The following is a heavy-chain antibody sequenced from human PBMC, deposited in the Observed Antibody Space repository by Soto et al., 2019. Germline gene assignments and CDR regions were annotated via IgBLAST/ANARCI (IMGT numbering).Heavy chain of an antibody. V-gene: IGHV1-69*01. CDR2: IIPISETT. Sequence: QVQLVQSGAEVKKPGSSVKVSCKASGGTFSSYAISWVRQAPGQGLEWMGGIIPISETTNYAQKFQGRVTITADESKSTALMELSSLRSEDTAVYYCARSQGSSTSLEIYYYYYYGMDVWGQGTTVTVSS. J-gene: IGHJ6*02. CDR1: GGTFSSYA. CDR3: ARSQGSSTSLEIYYYYYYGMDV. D-gene: IGHD2-2*01.